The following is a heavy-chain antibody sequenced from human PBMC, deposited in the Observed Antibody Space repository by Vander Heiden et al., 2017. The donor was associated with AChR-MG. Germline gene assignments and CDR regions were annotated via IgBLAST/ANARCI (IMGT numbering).Heavy chain of an antibody. Sequence: EVHLVESGGGLVQPGGTLRLSCAACGFTLSSYCMHWVRQARGKGLVWVSRMDSDGSSTTYADSVKGRFTISRDNAKNTLYLQMNSLRAEDTALYFCARDDSGARAQYWVPGTLVTVSS. V-gene: IGHV3-74*01. CDR2: MDSDGSST. CDR3: ARDDSGARAQY. CDR1: GFTLSSYC. J-gene: IGHJ4*02. D-gene: IGHD3-10*01.